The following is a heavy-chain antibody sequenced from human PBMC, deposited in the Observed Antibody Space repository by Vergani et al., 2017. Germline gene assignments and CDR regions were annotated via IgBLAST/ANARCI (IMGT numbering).Heavy chain of an antibody. CDR2: IKQDGSEK. Sequence: EVQLVESGGGLEQPGRSLRLSCRASGFTFSSYWMSWVRQAPGKGLEWVANIKQDGSEKYYVDSVKGRFTISRDNAKNSLYLQMNSLRAEDTAVYYCARVSFPYSSSPGDWGEATLVTVSS. D-gene: IGHD6-13*01. CDR1: GFTFSSYW. J-gene: IGHJ4*02. V-gene: IGHV3-7*01. CDR3: ARVSFPYSSSPGD.